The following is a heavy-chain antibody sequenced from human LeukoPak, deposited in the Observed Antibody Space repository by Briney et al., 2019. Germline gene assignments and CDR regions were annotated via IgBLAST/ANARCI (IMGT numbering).Heavy chain of an antibody. CDR2: ISGSGGST. V-gene: IGHV3-23*01. CDR1: GFTFDDYA. D-gene: IGHD2-15*01. J-gene: IGHJ4*02. CDR3: AKAGAVVVVAAKYFDY. Sequence: GGSLRLSCAASGFTFDDYAMHWVRQAPGKGLEWVSAISGSGGSTYYADSVKGRFTISRDNSKNTLFLQMNSLRAEDTAVYYCAKAGAVVVVAAKYFDYWGQGTLVTVSS.